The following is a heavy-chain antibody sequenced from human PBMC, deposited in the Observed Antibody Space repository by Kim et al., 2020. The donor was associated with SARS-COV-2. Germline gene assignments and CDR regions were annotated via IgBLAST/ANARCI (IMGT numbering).Heavy chain of an antibody. V-gene: IGHV3-74*01. CDR1: GFTFSSHW. CDR2: INSDGRTT. D-gene: IGHD6-19*01. J-gene: IGHJ4*02. CDR3: ARRQFSSGWYYFDY. Sequence: GGSLRLSCAASGFTFSSHWMHWVRQAPGKGLVWVSRINSDGRTTSYGDSVKGRFTISRDNAKNTLYLQMNSLRAEDTAVYYCARRQFSSGWYYFDYWGQGTLVTVSS.